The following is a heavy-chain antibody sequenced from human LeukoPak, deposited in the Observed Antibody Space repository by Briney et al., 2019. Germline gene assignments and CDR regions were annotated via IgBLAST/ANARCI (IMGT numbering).Heavy chain of an antibody. J-gene: IGHJ4*02. V-gene: IGHV3-7*01. CDR3: ARGGYYYDSSDLDY. CDR2: IKQDGSEK. CDR1: GFTFSSYW. D-gene: IGHD3-22*01. Sequence: GGSLRLSCAASGFTFSSYWMSWVRQAPGKGLEWVANIKQDGSEKYYVDSVKGRFTISRDNAKNSLYLQMNSLRAEDTAVYYCARGGYYYDSSDLDYWGQGTLVTVSS.